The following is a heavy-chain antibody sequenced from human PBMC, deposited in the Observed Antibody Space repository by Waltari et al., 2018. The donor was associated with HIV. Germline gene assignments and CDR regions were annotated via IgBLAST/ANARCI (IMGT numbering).Heavy chain of an antibody. CDR3: ARDVDRGRGNWFDP. CDR2: INAGNGNT. Sequence: QVQLVQSGAEVKSPGASVKVSCRTSGYIFPTYSMHWVRQAPGQRLEWMGWINAGNGNTKYSQKFQDRVTISRDTSASTVYMELISLRSEDTAVYYCARDVDRGRGNWFDPWGQGTLVTVSS. J-gene: IGHJ5*02. V-gene: IGHV1-3*01. CDR1: GYIFPTYS. D-gene: IGHD3-10*01.